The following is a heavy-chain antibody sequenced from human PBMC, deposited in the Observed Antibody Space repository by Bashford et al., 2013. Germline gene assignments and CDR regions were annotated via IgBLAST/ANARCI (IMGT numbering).Heavy chain of an antibody. CDR3: ARRASSSKHMDV. CDR2: IYPDDSDT. J-gene: IGHJ6*03. D-gene: IGHD6-6*01. V-gene: IGHV5-51*01. Sequence: WVRQMPGKGLEWMGMIYPDDSDTKYSPSFQGQVTISVDKSISTAYLQWSSLEASDTAMYYCARRASSSKHMDVWGKGTTVTVSS.